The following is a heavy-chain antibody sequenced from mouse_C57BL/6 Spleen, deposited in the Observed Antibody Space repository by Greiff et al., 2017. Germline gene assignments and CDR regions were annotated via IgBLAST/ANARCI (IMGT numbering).Heavy chain of an antibody. CDR3: ARSGGNYEGYFDV. V-gene: IGHV1-84*01. CDR2: VYPGRGHT. Sequence: VQLQQSGPELVKPGASVKISCKASGYTFTDYYINWVQQRPGPGLEWVGWVYPGRGHTKYNEKFKGKATLTVDTSSSTAYMQLSSLTSEDSAVYCCARSGGNYEGYFDVWGTGTTVTVSS. D-gene: IGHD2-1*01. J-gene: IGHJ1*03. CDR1: GYTFTDYY.